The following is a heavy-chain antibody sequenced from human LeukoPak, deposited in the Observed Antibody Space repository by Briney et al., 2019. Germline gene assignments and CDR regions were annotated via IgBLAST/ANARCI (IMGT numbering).Heavy chain of an antibody. CDR1: GGSINTYY. Sequence: PSETLSLTCSVSGGSINTYYWSCIRQPAGKGLEWVGRIHSSGSTHYNPSLKSRVTISVDTSKNQFSLKLSSVTAADTAVYYCARAGAKYYYDSSGYYSTAFDIWGQGTMVTVSS. D-gene: IGHD3-22*01. V-gene: IGHV4-4*07. J-gene: IGHJ3*02. CDR2: IHSSGST. CDR3: ARAGAKYYYDSSGYYSTAFDI.